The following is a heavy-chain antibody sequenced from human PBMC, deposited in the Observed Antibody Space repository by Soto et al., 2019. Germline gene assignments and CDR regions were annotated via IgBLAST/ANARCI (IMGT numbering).Heavy chain of an antibody. CDR1: GFTFSDYD. CDR2: ISSSSSYT. D-gene: IGHD3-16*01. Sequence: GGSLRLSCAASGFTFSDYDMSWVRQAPGKGLEWVSYISSSSSYTNYADSVKGRFTISRDNAKNSLYLQMNSLRAEDTAVYYCARDSGWLGGLKYYYGMDVWGQRTTVTVS. V-gene: IGHV3-11*06. CDR3: ARDSGWLGGLKYYYGMDV. J-gene: IGHJ6*02.